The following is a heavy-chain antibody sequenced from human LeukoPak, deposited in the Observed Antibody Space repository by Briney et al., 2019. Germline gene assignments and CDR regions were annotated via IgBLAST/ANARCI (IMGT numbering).Heavy chain of an antibody. V-gene: IGHV1-69*13. J-gene: IGHJ4*02. CDR1: GGTFSSYA. CDR2: IIPIFGTA. Sequence: SVKVSCKASGGTFSSYAISWVRQAPGQGLEWMGGIIPIFGTANYAQKFQGRVTITADESTSTAYMELSSLRSEDTAVYYCARTVTIFGVVTHGLRYWGQGTLVTVSS. CDR3: ARTVTIFGVVTHGLRY. D-gene: IGHD3-3*01.